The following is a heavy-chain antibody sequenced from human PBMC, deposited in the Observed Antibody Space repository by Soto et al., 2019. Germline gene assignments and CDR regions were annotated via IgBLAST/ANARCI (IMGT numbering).Heavy chain of an antibody. CDR1: GYRFTNYW. D-gene: IGHD6-19*01. V-gene: IGHV5-51*01. CDR2: IYPGDSDT. CDR3: ARTVASGWRDAFYI. J-gene: IGHJ3*02. Sequence: GESRKISCKGSGYRFTNYWIGWVRQMPGKGLEWMGIIYPGDSDTRYSPSFQGQVTISGDKSITTAYLQWSSLKASDTAMYYCARTVASGWRDAFYICSQGTLVTVSS.